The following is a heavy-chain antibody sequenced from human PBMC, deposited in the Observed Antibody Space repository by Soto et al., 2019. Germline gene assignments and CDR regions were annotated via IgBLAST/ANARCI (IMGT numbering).Heavy chain of an antibody. D-gene: IGHD3-16*02. CDR3: ARDLWGSYRYSDY. Sequence: GGSLRLSCAASGFTFSSYSMNWVRQAPGKGLEWVSSISSSSSYIYYADSVKGRFTISRDNAKNSLYLQMNSLRAEDTAVYYCARDLWGSYRYSDYWGQGTLVTVSS. V-gene: IGHV3-21*01. J-gene: IGHJ4*02. CDR2: ISSSSSYI. CDR1: GFTFSSYS.